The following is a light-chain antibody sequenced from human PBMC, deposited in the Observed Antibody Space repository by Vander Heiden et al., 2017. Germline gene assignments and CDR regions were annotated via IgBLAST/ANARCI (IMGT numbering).Light chain of an antibody. V-gene: IGLV3-9*01. J-gene: IGLJ1*01. CDR3: QVWDSSTAWDV. CDR1: NIGSKN. CDR2: RDS. Sequence: SYELTPPLSVSVALGQTARITCGGNNIGSKNVHWYQQKPGQAPVLVIYRDSNRPSGIPERFSGSNSGNTATLTISRAQAGDEADYYCQVWDSSTAWDVFGTGTKVTVL.